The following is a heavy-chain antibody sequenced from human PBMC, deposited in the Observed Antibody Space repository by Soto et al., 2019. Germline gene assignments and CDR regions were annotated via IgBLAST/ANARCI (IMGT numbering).Heavy chain of an antibody. Sequence: QIHLVQSGADVKKPGASVTISCQTSGYSFTEFGLHWVRQAPGHRLEWLGWVNTGNGDTRYPQNLQGRITITRDTAATTAYMQLNSLRSEDTAVYYCAREYYDPLGGRYFDPWGQGTWITVSS. D-gene: IGHD3-3*01. V-gene: IGHV1-3*04. CDR2: VNTGNGDT. J-gene: IGHJ5*02. CDR1: GYSFTEFG. CDR3: AREYYDPLGGRYFDP.